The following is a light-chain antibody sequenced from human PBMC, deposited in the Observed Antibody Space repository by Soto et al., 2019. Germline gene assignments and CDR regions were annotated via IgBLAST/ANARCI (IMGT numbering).Light chain of an antibody. CDR2: AAY. Sequence: EIVMTQSPATLSVSPWERATLSCRASQSVSSNLAWYQQKPGQAPRLLIYAAYNRATGIPARFSGSGSGTEFTLTISSLQSADIAVYYCQQYKNWPPYTFGQGTKLEIK. V-gene: IGKV3-15*01. CDR3: QQYKNWPPYT. J-gene: IGKJ2*01. CDR1: QSVSSN.